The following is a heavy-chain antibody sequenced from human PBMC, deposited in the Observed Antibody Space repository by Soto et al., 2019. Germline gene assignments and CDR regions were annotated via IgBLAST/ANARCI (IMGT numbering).Heavy chain of an antibody. CDR3: ARAFALYGSGSHYYYGMGV. V-gene: IGHV1-69*01. J-gene: IGHJ6*02. Sequence: QVQLVQSGAEVKKPGSSVKVSCKASGDTFSRYAFSWVRQAPGQGLEWMGGIIPIYGTRGFAQKFQGRVSITADESTTTTYMELSSLKSEDTAVYYCARAFALYGSGSHYYYGMGVWGQGTAVTVSS. D-gene: IGHD3-10*01. CDR1: GDTFSRYA. CDR2: IIPIYGTR.